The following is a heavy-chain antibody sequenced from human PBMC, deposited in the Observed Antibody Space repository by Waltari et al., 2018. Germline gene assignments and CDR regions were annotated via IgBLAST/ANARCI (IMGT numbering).Heavy chain of an antibody. CDR1: GYTFSGYY. CDR2: INAKSGGT. CDR3: GREVLEQDVGATGGVVDN. V-gene: IGHV1-2*02. Sequence: QVELVQSGAEVKKPGASVKVSCKTSGYTFSGYYMHWVRQAPGQGLEWMGWINAKSGGTKVAQKFQGRVTMTRETSISTAYMELRRLTSDDTALYFCGREVLEQDVGATGGVVDNWGQGTPVTVTS. J-gene: IGHJ4*02. D-gene: IGHD1-26*01.